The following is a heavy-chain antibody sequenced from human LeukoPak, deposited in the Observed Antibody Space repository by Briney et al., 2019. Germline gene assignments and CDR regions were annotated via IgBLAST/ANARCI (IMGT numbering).Heavy chain of an antibody. CDR1: GGSFSGYY. CDR3: ARRERPYYDFWSGYPHFDY. D-gene: IGHD3-3*01. V-gene: IGHV4-34*01. CDR2: INHSGST. J-gene: IGHJ4*02. Sequence: SETLSLTCAVYGGSFSGYYWSWIRQPPGKGLEWIGEINHSGSTNYNPSLKSRVTISVDTSKNQFSLKLSSVTAADTAVYYCARRERPYYDFWSGYPHFDYWGQGTLVTVSS.